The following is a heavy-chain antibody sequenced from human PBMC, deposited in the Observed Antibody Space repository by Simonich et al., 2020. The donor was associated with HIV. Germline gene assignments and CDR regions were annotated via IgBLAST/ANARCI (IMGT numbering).Heavy chain of an antibody. CDR2: INPNRGGT. V-gene: IGHV1-2*02. Sequence: QVQLVQSGAEVKKPGASVKVSCKASGYTFTDYYMYWVRQAPGQGLEWMGWINPNRGGTNYAQKFQGRVTMTRDTSISTAYMELNRLRSDDTAVYYCARDVDCWGQGTLVTVSS. CDR3: ARDVDC. J-gene: IGHJ4*02. CDR1: GYTFTDYY.